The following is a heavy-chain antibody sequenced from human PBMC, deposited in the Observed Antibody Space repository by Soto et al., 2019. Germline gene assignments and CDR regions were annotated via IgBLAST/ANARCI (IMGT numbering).Heavy chain of an antibody. V-gene: IGHV4-59*01. CDR3: ASATNDFWSGFHDLDY. CDR1: GGSISSYY. CDR2: IYYSGST. Sequence: SETLSLTCTVSGGSISSYYWSWIRQPPGKGLEWIGYIYYSGSTNYNPSLKSRVTISVDTSKNQFSLKLSSVTAADTAVYYCASATNDFWSGFHDLDYWGQGTLVTVSS. J-gene: IGHJ4*02. D-gene: IGHD3-3*01.